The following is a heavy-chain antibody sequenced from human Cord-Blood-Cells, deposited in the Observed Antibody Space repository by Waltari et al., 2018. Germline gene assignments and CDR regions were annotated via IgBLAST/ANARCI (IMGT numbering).Heavy chain of an antibody. V-gene: IGHV4-4*02. CDR1: GGSISSSNW. Sequence: QVQLQESGPGLVKPSGTLSLTCAVSGGSISSSNWWSWVRQPPGKGLEWSGEIYHRGSTNYNPSLKSRVTISVDKSKNQFSLKLSSGTAADTAVYYCARDYYQEHSSSYGMDVWGQGTTVTVSS. J-gene: IGHJ6*02. CDR2: IYHRGST. CDR3: ARDYYQEHSSSYGMDV. D-gene: IGHD6-6*01.